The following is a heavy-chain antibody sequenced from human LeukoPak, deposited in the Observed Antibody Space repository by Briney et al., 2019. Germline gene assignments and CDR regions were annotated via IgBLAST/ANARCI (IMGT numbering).Heavy chain of an antibody. J-gene: IGHJ4*02. CDR3: ARDKSRLIASFY. Sequence: GASVKVSCKASGYTFTGYYMHLVRQAPGQGLEWMGWINPNSGGTNYAQKFQGRVTMTRDTSISTAYMELSRLRSDDTAVYYVARDKSRLIASFYWGQGTLVTVSS. CDR2: INPNSGGT. CDR1: GYTFTGYY. D-gene: IGHD3-22*01. V-gene: IGHV1-2*02.